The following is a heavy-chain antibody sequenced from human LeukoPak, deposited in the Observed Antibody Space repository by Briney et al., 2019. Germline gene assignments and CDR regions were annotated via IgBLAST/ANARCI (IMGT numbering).Heavy chain of an antibody. J-gene: IGHJ4*02. CDR1: GFTFSSYA. CDR2: ISNNGGST. CDR3: ARDHRLGDVPAAMLGYYFDY. V-gene: IGHV3-64*01. Sequence: GGSLRLSCAASGFTFSSYAMHWVRQAPGKGLEYVSAISNNGGSTYYANSVKGRFTISRDNSKNTLYLQMGSLRAEDMAVYYCARDHRLGDVPAAMLGYYFDYWGQGTLVTVSS. D-gene: IGHD2-2*01.